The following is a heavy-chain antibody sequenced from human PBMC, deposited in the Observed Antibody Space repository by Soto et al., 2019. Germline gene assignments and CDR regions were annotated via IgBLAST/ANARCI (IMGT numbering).Heavy chain of an antibody. Sequence: QVQLQESVPGLVKPSQTLSLTCTFSGGSFSSGGYYWSWIRQNPGKGLEWIGYIFYSGTTYYNPSLKSGVTLSVYTSKNQFSLTMNSVTAADTAMDYCARTAAGQDLDVCGQGTLVTVPS. CDR2: IFYSGTT. V-gene: IGHV4-31*03. CDR3: ARTAAGQDLDV. CDR1: GGSFSSGGYY. J-gene: IGHJ4*02. D-gene: IGHD6-25*01.